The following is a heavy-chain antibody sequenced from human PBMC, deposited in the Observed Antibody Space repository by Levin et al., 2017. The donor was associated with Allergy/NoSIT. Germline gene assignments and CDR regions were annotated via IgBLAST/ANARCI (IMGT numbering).Heavy chain of an antibody. V-gene: IGHV3-11*06. CDR1: GFRFSDYY. J-gene: IGHJ6*03. CDR3: ARGIRGHSGAVVDYDMDV. D-gene: IGHD2-21*01. CDR2: ISRGSSYA. Sequence: GESLKISCAASGFRFSDYYMTWIRQAPGKGLAWVSYISRGSSYANYAGSVKGRFTISRDDASNSLFLQMSSLRPEDTAVYYCARGIRGHSGAVVDYDMDVWGKGTTVTVS.